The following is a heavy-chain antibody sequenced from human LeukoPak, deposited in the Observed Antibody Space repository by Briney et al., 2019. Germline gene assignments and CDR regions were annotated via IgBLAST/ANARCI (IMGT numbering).Heavy chain of an antibody. D-gene: IGHD3-3*01. Sequence: GGSLRLSCAASGFTFTNYWMSWVRQAPGKGLEWVANIKQDGSEKYYVDSVKGRFTISRDNAKNSLYLQMNSLRAEDTAVYYCARLRFLEWLPRRAPTNWFDPWGQGTLVTVSS. J-gene: IGHJ5*02. CDR3: ARLRFLEWLPRRAPTNWFDP. V-gene: IGHV3-7*01. CDR2: IKQDGSEK. CDR1: GFTFTNYW.